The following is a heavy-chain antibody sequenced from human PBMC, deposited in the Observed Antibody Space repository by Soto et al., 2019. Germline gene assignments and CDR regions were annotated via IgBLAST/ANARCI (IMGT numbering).Heavy chain of an antibody. CDR3: ARIVPAALTNRRYYFDY. J-gene: IGHJ4*02. D-gene: IGHD2-2*01. V-gene: IGHV1-18*01. Sequence: ASVKVSCKASGYTFTSYGISWVRQAPGQGLEWMGWISAYNGNTNYAQKLQGRVTMTTDTSTSTAYMELRSLRSDDTAVYYCARIVPAALTNRRYYFDYWGQGTLVTVSS. CDR1: GYTFTSYG. CDR2: ISAYNGNT.